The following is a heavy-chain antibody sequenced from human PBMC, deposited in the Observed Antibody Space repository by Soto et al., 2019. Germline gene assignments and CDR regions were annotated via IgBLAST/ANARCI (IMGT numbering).Heavy chain of an antibody. V-gene: IGHV5-10-1*01. CDR1: GYSFTSYW. J-gene: IGHJ6*02. CDR3: ASFITIFGVVISSYGMDV. Sequence: PGESLKISCKGSGYSFTSYWISWVRQMPGKGLEWMGRIDPSDSYTNYSPSFQGHVTISADKSISTAYLQWSSLKASDTAMYYCASFITIFGVVISSYGMDVWGQGTTVTVSS. D-gene: IGHD3-3*01. CDR2: IDPSDSYT.